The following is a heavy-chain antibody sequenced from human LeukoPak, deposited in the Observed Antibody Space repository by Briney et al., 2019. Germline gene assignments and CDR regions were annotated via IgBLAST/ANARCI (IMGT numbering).Heavy chain of an antibody. D-gene: IGHD3-3*01. Sequence: PGESLRLSCAASGFTFSTYSMNWLRLAPGKGLEWVSSISPDSNYKYYVDSVKGRFTISRDNAKSSLYLQMDSLRAEDTAVYYCARGDFGVVRPFDFWGQGTLVTVSS. CDR2: ISPDSNYK. CDR3: ARGDFGVVRPFDF. J-gene: IGHJ4*02. CDR1: GFTFSTYS. V-gene: IGHV3-21*04.